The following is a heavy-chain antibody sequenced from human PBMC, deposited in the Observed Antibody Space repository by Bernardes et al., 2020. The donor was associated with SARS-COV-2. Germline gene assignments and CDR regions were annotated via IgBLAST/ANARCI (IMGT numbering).Heavy chain of an antibody. D-gene: IGHD6-19*01. V-gene: IGHV1-2*02. Sequence: ASVKVSCKASGYTFTGYYMHWVRQAPGQGLEWMGWINPNSGGTNYAQKFQGRVTMTRDTSISTAYMELSRLRSDDTAVYYCAREIAVAGPWGPFDPWGQGTLVTVSS. CDR1: GYTFTGYY. CDR3: AREIAVAGPWGPFDP. J-gene: IGHJ5*02. CDR2: INPNSGGT.